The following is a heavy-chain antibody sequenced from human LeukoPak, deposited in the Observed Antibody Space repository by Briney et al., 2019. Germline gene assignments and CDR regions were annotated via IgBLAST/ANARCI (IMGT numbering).Heavy chain of an antibody. CDR3: ARAPSSIAAAGTLHY. CDR1: GGTFSSYA. V-gene: IGHV1-8*02. Sequence: GASVKVSCKASGGTFSSYAISWVRQATGQGLEWMGWMNPNSGNTGYAQKFQGRVTMTRNTSISTAYMELSSLRSEDTAVYYCARAPSSIAAAGTLHYWGQGTLVTVSS. D-gene: IGHD6-13*01. J-gene: IGHJ4*02. CDR2: MNPNSGNT.